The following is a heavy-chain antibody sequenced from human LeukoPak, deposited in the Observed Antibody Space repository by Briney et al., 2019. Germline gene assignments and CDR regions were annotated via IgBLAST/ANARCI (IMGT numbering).Heavy chain of an antibody. V-gene: IGHV4-34*01. CDR3: ARVGYSYGPYNWFDP. CDR2: INRSGST. J-gene: IGHJ5*02. Sequence: SETLSLTCAVYGGSFSGYYWSWIRQPPGKGLEWIGEINRSGSTNYNPSLKSRVTISVDTSKNQFSLKLSSVTAADTAVYYCARVGYSYGPYNWFDPWGQGTLVTVSS. CDR1: GGSFSGYY. D-gene: IGHD5-18*01.